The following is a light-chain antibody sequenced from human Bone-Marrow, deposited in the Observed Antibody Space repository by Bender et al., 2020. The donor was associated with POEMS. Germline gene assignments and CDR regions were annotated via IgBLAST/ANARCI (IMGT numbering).Light chain of an antibody. CDR1: TSDIGSYDR. V-gene: IGLV2-8*01. J-gene: IGLJ2*01. CDR3: SSYAGSDNFEL. CDR2: EVD. Sequence: QSALTQPASVSGSPGQSITISCTGTTSDIGSYDRVSWYQQPPDSAPKVMIYEVDNRPSGVPDRFSGSKSGNTASLTVSGLQAEDEAHYFCSSYAGSDNFELFGGGTLVTVL.